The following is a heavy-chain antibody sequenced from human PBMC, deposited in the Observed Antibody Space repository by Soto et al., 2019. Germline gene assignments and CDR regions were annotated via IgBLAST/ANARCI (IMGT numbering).Heavy chain of an antibody. D-gene: IGHD2-21*02. V-gene: IGHV2-5*02. J-gene: IGHJ6*02. CDR3: ALGRCGGDCLRAYSSLDFSGIDV. Sequence: QITLKESGPTLVKPTQTLTLTCTFSGFSLTTGGVGVGWIRQPPGKALEWLALLYWDDDKRYSPSPKSTLTVSQYTSKNRVLLAMTNTEPASSPTCWFALGRCGGDCLRAYSSLDFSGIDVWGEGNTVT. CDR2: LYWDDDK. CDR1: GFSLTTGGVG.